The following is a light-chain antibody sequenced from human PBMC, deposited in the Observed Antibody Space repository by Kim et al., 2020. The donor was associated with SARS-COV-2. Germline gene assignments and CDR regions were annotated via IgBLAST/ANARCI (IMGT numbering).Light chain of an antibody. V-gene: IGKV3-20*01. CDR3: QQYGSSPRT. CDR2: GAS. Sequence: PGERATLACSASQRVSSSYLAWYQQKPGKAPRLLIYGASSRATGIPDRFSGSGSGTDFTLTISRLEPEDFAVYYCQQYGSSPRTFGQGTKVDIK. CDR1: QRVSSSY. J-gene: IGKJ1*01.